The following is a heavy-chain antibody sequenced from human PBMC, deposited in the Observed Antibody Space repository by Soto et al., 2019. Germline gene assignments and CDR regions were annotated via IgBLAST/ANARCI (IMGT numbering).Heavy chain of an antibody. J-gene: IGHJ5*02. D-gene: IGHD6-19*01. CDR2: VNPNSGGT. CDR3: ARDLPSGIAVAGP. CDR1: GYTFTGYY. V-gene: IGHV1-2*02. Sequence: ASVKVSCKASGYTFTGYYMHWVRQAPGQGLEWMGWVNPNSGGTNYAQKFQGRVTMTRDTSISTAYMELSRLRSDDTAVYYCARDLPSGIAVAGPWGQGTLVTVSS.